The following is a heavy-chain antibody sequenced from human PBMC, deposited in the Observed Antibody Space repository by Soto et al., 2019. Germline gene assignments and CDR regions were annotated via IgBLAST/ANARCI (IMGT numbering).Heavy chain of an antibody. CDR2: INHSGST. J-gene: IGHJ6*02. CDR1: GGSFSGYY. V-gene: IGHV4-34*01. CDR3: ARGVVVVPAAIHRGGFYYYYGMDV. D-gene: IGHD2-2*02. Sequence: PSETLSLTCAVYGGSFSGYYWSWIRQPPGKGLEWIGEINHSGSTNYNPSLKSRVTISVDTSKNQFSLKLSSVTAADTAVYYCARGVVVVPAAIHRGGFYYYYGMDVWGQGTTVTV.